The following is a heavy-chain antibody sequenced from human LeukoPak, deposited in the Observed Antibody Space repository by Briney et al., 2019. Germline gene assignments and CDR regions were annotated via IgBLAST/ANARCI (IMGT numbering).Heavy chain of an antibody. CDR2: IWNDGSNK. J-gene: IGHJ4*02. V-gene: IGHV3-33*01. CDR1: GLTFSSYS. CDR3: ARDFYSSSSGGSVY. D-gene: IGHD6-6*01. Sequence: GGSLRLSCAASGLTFSSYSMHWVRQAPGKGLEWVALIWNDGSNKYYEDSVKGRFTISRDNSKNTLYLQMNSLRAEDTAVYYCARDFYSSSSGGSVYWGQGSLVTVSS.